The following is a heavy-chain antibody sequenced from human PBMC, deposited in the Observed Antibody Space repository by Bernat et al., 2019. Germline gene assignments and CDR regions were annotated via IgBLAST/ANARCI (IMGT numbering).Heavy chain of an antibody. CDR3: ARGGQQLGRSNMDV. D-gene: IGHD6-13*01. CDR1: GYTFIDYY. J-gene: IGHJ6*02. V-gene: IGHV1-2*04. CDR2: INPATGDT. Sequence: QVQLVQSGAEVKKPGASVKVSCKASGYTFIDYYMHWVRQAPGQGLEWMGWINPATGDTNYVQKFQAWITMTRDTSISTAYMELSSLRSDDTAVYYCARGGQQLGRSNMDVWGQGTTVTVSS.